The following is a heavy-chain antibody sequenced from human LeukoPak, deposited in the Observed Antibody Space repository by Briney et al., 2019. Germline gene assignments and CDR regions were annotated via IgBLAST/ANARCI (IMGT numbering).Heavy chain of an antibody. CDR2: IFYSGST. J-gene: IGHJ4*02. CDR3: ARDRLTVTKDY. CDR1: GGSINSHY. D-gene: IGHD4-17*01. Sequence: SETLSLTCTVSGGSINSHYWSWIRQPPGKALEWIGHIFYSGSTKYKPSLKSRVTISIDRSNNQFSLKLRSVTAADTAVYYCARDRLTVTKDYWGQGTLVTVSS. V-gene: IGHV4-59*11.